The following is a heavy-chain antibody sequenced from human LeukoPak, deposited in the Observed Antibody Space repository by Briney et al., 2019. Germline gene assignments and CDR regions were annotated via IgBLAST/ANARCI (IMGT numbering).Heavy chain of an antibody. CDR3: ARDRHYYDYVWGSWGAFDI. Sequence: ASVKVSCKASGYTFTSYAMHWVRQAPGQRLEWMGWINAGNGNTKYSQKFQGRVTITRDTSASTAYMELSSLRSEDTAVYYCARDRHYYDYVWGSWGAFDIWGQGTMVTVSS. CDR1: GYTFTSYA. J-gene: IGHJ3*02. CDR2: INAGNGNT. D-gene: IGHD3-16*01. V-gene: IGHV1-3*01.